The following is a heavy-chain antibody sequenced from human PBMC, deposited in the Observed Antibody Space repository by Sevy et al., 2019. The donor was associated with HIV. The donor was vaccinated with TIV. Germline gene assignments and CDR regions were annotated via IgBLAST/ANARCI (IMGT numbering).Heavy chain of an antibody. CDR1: GYNFASDG. Sequence: ASVKVSCKASGYNFASDGFSWVRQAPGQGLEWMGWIGVYNGNAKYAQVFQDRFTMTTDTSTSTAYMELRSLRSDDTAVYYCARVPTYYYGSATYFDYWGQGTLVTVPS. J-gene: IGHJ4*02. CDR2: IGVYNGNA. D-gene: IGHD3-10*01. CDR3: ARVPTYYYGSATYFDY. V-gene: IGHV1-18*04.